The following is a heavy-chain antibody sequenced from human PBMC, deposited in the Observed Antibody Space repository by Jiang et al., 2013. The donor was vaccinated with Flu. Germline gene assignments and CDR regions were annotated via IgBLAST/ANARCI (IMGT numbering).Heavy chain of an antibody. D-gene: IGHD3-22*01. Sequence: VQLVESGPGLVKPSETLSLTCAVAGASISSDKWWSWVRQHPGRGLEWIGEIYHRGTTNYNPSLSSRLTISMDKSKNQFSLTLRSVTAADTAVYYCTNHGFYSHEYWGQGTLVTVSS. CDR2: IYHRGTT. J-gene: IGHJ4*02. CDR3: TNHGFYSHEY. CDR1: GASISSDKW. V-gene: IGHV4-4*02.